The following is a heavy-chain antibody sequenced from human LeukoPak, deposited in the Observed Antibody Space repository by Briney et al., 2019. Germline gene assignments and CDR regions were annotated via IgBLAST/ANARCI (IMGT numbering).Heavy chain of an antibody. CDR3: ARGSSSGYYPIDF. V-gene: IGHV4-34*01. J-gene: IGHJ4*02. CDR1: GGSFSDYY. CDR2: INHFGRT. Sequence: PSETLSLTCAVSGGSFSDYYWSWVRQPPGMGLEWIGEINHFGRTNYNPSLKGRLAISIDTSKNQISLRLNSVTAADTAVYYCARGSSSGYYPIDFWGQGTLVTVSS. D-gene: IGHD3-22*01.